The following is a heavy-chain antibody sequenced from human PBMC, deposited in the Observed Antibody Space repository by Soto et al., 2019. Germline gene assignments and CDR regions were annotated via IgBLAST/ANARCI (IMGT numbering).Heavy chain of an antibody. V-gene: IGHV4-59*08. D-gene: IGHD6-13*01. CDR3: AGHRAQLDYFDY. CDR1: GGSISSYY. CDR2: IYYSGST. J-gene: IGHJ4*02. Sequence: QVQLQESGPGLVKPSETLSLTCTVSGGSISSYYWSWIRQPPGKGLEWIGYIYYSGSTNYNPSLMSRGSISVETSKNQFSLKLSSVTAADTAVDYCAGHRAQLDYFDYWGQGTLVTVSA.